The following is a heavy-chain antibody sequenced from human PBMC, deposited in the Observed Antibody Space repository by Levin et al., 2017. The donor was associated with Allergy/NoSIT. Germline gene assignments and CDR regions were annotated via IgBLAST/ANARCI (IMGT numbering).Heavy chain of an antibody. CDR3: VREFLGQWLRIDY. J-gene: IGHJ4*02. CDR1: GFTFSNYD. Sequence: GESLKISCSASGFTFSNYDMYWVRQAPGKGPEFVSTINGRGHNTYYRDSVKGRFTISRDNSRNTLYLQMSSLKPGDTAGYYCVREFLGQWLRIDYWGQGTLVTVSS. V-gene: IGHV3-64D*06. D-gene: IGHD5-12*01. CDR2: INGRGHNT.